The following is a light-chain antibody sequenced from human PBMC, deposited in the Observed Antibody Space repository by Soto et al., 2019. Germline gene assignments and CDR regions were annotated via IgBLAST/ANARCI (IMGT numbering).Light chain of an antibody. CDR3: QQFNSYPPYT. J-gene: IGKJ2*01. CDR2: DAS. Sequence: AIQLTQSPSSLSASVGERATITCRASQGISSTLAWYQQKPRKAPKLLIYDASSLKSGVPSRISGSGSGTDFTLTISSMQPEDFATYYCQQFNSYPPYTFGQGTKVEIK. CDR1: QGISST. V-gene: IGKV1-13*02.